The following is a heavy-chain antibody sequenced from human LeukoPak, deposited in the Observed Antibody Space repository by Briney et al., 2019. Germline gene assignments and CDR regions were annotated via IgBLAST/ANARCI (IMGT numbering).Heavy chain of an antibody. V-gene: IGHV5-51*01. J-gene: IGHJ4*02. D-gene: IGHD2-15*01. CDR2: IYPGDSDT. CDR1: GYSFTSYW. Sequence: GESLKIPSKCSGYSFTSYWIGWVRQIPGKALEWMGIIYPGDSDTRYSPSFQGQVTISADKSISTAYLQWSSLKASDTAMYYCARLDQGVVAATPFLYWGQGTLVTVSS. CDR3: ARLDQGVVAATPFLY.